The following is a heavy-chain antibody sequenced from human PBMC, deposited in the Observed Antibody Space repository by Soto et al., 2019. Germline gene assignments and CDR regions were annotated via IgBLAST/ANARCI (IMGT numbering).Heavy chain of an antibody. D-gene: IGHD4-17*01. V-gene: IGHV4-28*03. J-gene: IGHJ4*02. CDR2: IYYSGST. Sequence: PSETLSLTCAVSGYSISSSNWWGWIRQPPGKGLEWIGYIYYSGSTYYNPSLKSRVTISVDTSKNQFSLKLSSVTAADTAVYYCARGALIGMTTVSDYWGQGTLVTVSS. CDR1: GYSISSSNW. CDR3: ARGALIGMTTVSDY.